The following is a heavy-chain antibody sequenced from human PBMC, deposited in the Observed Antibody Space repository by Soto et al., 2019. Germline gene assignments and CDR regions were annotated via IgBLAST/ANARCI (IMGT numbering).Heavy chain of an antibody. Sequence: GGSLRVSCETSGFTFINCVMTWVSQPPGKRLERVSVITTNGHTDYADSVKGRFTISRDNSKNTVYLQMNSLRAEDTAIYYCAKGLLNGRWYAADWGQGTLVTVSS. J-gene: IGHJ4*02. CDR1: GFTFINCV. CDR3: AKGLLNGRWYAAD. D-gene: IGHD6-13*01. CDR2: ITTNGHT. V-gene: IGHV3-23*01.